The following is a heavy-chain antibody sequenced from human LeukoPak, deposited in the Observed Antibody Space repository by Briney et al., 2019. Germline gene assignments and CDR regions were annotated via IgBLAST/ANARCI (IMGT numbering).Heavy chain of an antibody. J-gene: IGHJ6*02. CDR3: ARHDYCSSTSCYYYYGMDV. V-gene: IGHV5-51*01. CDR2: IYPGDSDT. Sequence: GESLKISCKGSGYSFTSYWIGWVRQMPGKGLEWMGIIYPGDSDTRYSPSFQGQVTISADKSISTAYLQWSSLKASDTAMYYCARHDYCSSTSCYYYYGMDVRGQGTTVTVSS. CDR1: GYSFTSYW. D-gene: IGHD2-2*01.